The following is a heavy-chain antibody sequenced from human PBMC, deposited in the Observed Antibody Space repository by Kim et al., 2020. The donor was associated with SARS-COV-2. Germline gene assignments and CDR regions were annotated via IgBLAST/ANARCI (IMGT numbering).Heavy chain of an antibody. CDR3: ISWGYSYGYYFEY. CDR2: MNPNSGNT. V-gene: IGHV1-8*01. Sequence: ASVKVSCKASGYTFTSYDINWVRQATGQGLEWMGWMNPNSGNTGYAQKFQGRVTMTRNTSISTAYMELSSLRSEDTAVYYCISWGYSYGYYFEYWGQGTLVTVSS. D-gene: IGHD5-18*01. J-gene: IGHJ4*02. CDR1: GYTFTSYD.